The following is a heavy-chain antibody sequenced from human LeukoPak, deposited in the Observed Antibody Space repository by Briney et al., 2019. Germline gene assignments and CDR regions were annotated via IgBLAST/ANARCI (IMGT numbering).Heavy chain of an antibody. J-gene: IGHJ4*02. V-gene: IGHV3-30*18. Sequence: PGGSLRLSCAASGFTFSSYAMHWARQAPGKGLEWVAIISYDGSNKYYADSVKGRFTISRDNSKNTLYLQMNSLRAEDTAVYYCAKDDFDYWGQGTLVTVSS. CDR1: GFTFSSYA. CDR3: AKDDFDY. CDR2: ISYDGSNK.